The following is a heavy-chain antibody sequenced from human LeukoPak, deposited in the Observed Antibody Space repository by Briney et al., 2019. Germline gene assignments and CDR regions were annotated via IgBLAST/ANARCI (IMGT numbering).Heavy chain of an antibody. CDR3: TRVTAYYDYGMDV. V-gene: IGHV3-15*01. Sequence: GGSLRLSCAASGFTFRNAWMSWVPEAPGEGLEWVGRIKSKSDYGTTDYAAPVKGRFTISRDDSKNTLYLQMNSLKTEDTAMYYCTRVTAYYDYGMDVWGQGTTVTVSS. CDR1: GFTFRNAW. CDR2: IKSKSDYGTT. D-gene: IGHD2-21*02. J-gene: IGHJ6*02.